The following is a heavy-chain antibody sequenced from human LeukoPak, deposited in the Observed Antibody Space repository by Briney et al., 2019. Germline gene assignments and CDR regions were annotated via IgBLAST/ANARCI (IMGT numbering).Heavy chain of an antibody. CDR3: AKINSWVAGETSMGY. Sequence: PGGSLRLSCAASGFTFSSYGMHWVRQAPGKGLEWVAFIRYDGSNKYYADSVKGRFTISRDNSKNTLYLQMNSLRAEDTAVYYCAKINSWVAGETSMGYWGQGTLVTVSS. D-gene: IGHD6-19*01. CDR1: GFTFSSYG. J-gene: IGHJ4*02. CDR2: IRYDGSNK. V-gene: IGHV3-30*02.